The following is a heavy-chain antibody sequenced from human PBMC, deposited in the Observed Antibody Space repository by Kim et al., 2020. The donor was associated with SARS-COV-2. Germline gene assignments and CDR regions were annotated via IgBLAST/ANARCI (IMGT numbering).Heavy chain of an antibody. D-gene: IGHD6-13*01. V-gene: IGHV3-23*01. CDR3: AKDPYSSSWYGWFDP. J-gene: IGHJ5*02. Sequence: DAVKGRFTISRDNSKNTLYLQMNSLRAEDTAVYYCAKDPYSSSWYGWFDPWGQGTLVTVSS.